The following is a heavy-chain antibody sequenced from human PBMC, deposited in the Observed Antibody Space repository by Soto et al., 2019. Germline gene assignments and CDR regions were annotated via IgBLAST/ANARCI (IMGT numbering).Heavy chain of an antibody. V-gene: IGHV1-2*02. CDR2: INPNSGGT. CDR1: GYTFTGYY. D-gene: IGHD2-2*01. Sequence: ASMKVSCKASGYTFTGYYMHWVRQAPGQGLEWMGWINPNSGGTNYAQKFQGRVTMTRDTSISTAYMELSRLRSDDTAVYYCARDQVVPAAMNYYYYGMDVWGQGTTVTVSS. J-gene: IGHJ6*02. CDR3: ARDQVVPAAMNYYYYGMDV.